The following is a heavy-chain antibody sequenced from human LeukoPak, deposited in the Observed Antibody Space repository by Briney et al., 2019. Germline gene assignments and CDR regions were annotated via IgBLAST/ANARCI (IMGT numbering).Heavy chain of an antibody. V-gene: IGHV1-69*13. CDR2: IIPIFGTA. CDR3: ARDPVVRGVIISPGGYGMDV. Sequence: GASVKVSCKASGGTFRSYAISWVRQAPGQGLEWMGGIIPIFGTADYAQKFQGRVTITADESTSTAYMELSSLRSEDTGVYYCARDPVVRGVIISPGGYGMDVWGKGTTVTVSS. D-gene: IGHD3-10*01. CDR1: GGTFRSYA. J-gene: IGHJ6*04.